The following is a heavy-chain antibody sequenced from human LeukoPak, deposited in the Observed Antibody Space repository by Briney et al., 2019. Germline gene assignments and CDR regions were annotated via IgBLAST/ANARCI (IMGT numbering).Heavy chain of an antibody. CDR2: IKQDGSEK. J-gene: IGHJ4*02. D-gene: IGHD3-16*01. Sequence: QSGGSLRLSCAASGFTVSSNYMSWVRQAPGKGLEWVANIKQDGSEKYYVDSVKGRFTISRDNAKNSLYLQMNSLRAEDTALYYCASGRQLGYWGQGTLVTVSS. CDR3: ASGRQLGY. V-gene: IGHV3-7*01. CDR1: GFTVSSNY.